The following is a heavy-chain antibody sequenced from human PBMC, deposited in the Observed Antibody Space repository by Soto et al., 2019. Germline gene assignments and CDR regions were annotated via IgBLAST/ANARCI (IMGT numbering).Heavy chain of an antibody. J-gene: IGHJ5*02. CDR3: ARDPFPYYDILTGSPPNWFDP. V-gene: IGHV4-4*07. D-gene: IGHD3-9*01. Sequence: KTSETLSLTCTVSGGSISSYYWSWIRQPAGKGLEWIGRIYTSGSTNYNPSLKSRVTMSVDTSKNQFSLKLSSVTAADTAVYYCARDPFPYYDILTGSPPNWFDPWGQGTLVTVSS. CDR1: GGSISSYY. CDR2: IYTSGST.